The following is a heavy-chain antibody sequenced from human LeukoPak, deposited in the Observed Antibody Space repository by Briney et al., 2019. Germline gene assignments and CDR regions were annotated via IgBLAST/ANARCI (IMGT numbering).Heavy chain of an antibody. CDR3: ARRYDSGSYHLPH. CDR2: MNPNSGNT. Sequence: GASVRVSCKASGYTVTSYDINWVRQAAGQGLEWMGWMNPNSGNTGYAQKFQGRITMARNTSISTAYMELSSLTSEDTAVYFCARRYDSGSYHLPHWGQGTLVTVSS. V-gene: IGHV1-8*01. CDR1: GYTVTSYD. D-gene: IGHD3-10*01. J-gene: IGHJ4*02.